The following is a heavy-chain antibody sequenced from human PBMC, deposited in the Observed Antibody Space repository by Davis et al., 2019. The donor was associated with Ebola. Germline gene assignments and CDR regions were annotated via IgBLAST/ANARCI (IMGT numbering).Heavy chain of an antibody. CDR3: ARTRGIMVRDYYYGMDV. V-gene: IGHV3-33*01. CDR2: IWYDGSNK. CDR1: GFTFSSYG. J-gene: IGHJ6*02. D-gene: IGHD3-10*01. Sequence: PGGSLRLSCAASGFTFSSYGMHWVRQAPGKGLEWVAVIWYDGSNKYYADSVKGRFTISRDNSKNTLYLQMNSLRAEDTAVYYCARTRGIMVRDYYYGMDVWGQGTTVTVSS.